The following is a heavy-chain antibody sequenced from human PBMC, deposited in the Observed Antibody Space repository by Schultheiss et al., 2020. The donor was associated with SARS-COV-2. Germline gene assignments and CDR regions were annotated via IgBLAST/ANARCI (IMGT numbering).Heavy chain of an antibody. J-gene: IGHJ5*02. CDR2: IYYTGST. CDR3: ARVGRSYYGSGSPNWFDP. V-gene: IGHV4-61*01. D-gene: IGHD3-10*01. CDR1: GYSISSGYY. Sequence: SETLSLTCTVSGYSISSGYYWSWIRQHPGKGLEWIGYIYYTGSTNYNPSLKSRVTISVDTSKNQFSLKLSSVTAADTAVYYCARVGRSYYGSGSPNWFDPWGQGTLVTVSS.